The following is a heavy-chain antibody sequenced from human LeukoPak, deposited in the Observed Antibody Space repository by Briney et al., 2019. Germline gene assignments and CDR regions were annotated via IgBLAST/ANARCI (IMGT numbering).Heavy chain of an antibody. Sequence: ASVKVSCKASGYTFTSYYMHWVRQAPGQGLEWMGILNPSGGSTSYAQKFQGRVTMTRDTSTSTVYMELSSLRSEDTAVYYCARSPLAYCGGDCYPSEFDYWGQGTPVTVSS. V-gene: IGHV1-46*01. CDR2: LNPSGGST. CDR1: GYTFTSYY. D-gene: IGHD2-21*02. J-gene: IGHJ4*02. CDR3: ARSPLAYCGGDCYPSEFDY.